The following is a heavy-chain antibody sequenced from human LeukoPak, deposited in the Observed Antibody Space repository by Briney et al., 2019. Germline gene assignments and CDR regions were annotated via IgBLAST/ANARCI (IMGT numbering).Heavy chain of an antibody. D-gene: IGHD4-17*01. CDR3: ARHCGAALPTGYDP. J-gene: IGHJ5*02. CDR1: RRSLSIYY. CDR2: IYYSGTT. Sequence: SQTLSLTCTVSRRSLSIYYSSWIRHPPGKGLEWIGYIYYSGTTNYNTSLKSRVTISVDTSKNQFCLKLSSVTAADTAVYDCARHCGAALPTGYDPWGQGTLVTVSS. V-gene: IGHV4-59*08.